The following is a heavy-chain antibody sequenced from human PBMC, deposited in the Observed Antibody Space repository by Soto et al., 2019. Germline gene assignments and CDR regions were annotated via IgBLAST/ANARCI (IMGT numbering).Heavy chain of an antibody. CDR2: INPNSGGT. CDR1: GYTFTGYY. Sequence: ASVKVSCKASGYTFTGYYMHWLRQAPGQGIEWMGWINPNSGGTNYAQKFQGRVTMTRDTSISTAYMELSRLRSDDTAVYYCARMRGYRYGLDSWGQGTLVTVSS. CDR3: ARMRGYRYGLDS. V-gene: IGHV1-2*02. J-gene: IGHJ4*02. D-gene: IGHD5-18*01.